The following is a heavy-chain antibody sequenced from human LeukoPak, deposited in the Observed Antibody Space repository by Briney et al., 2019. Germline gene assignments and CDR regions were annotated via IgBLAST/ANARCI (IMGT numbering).Heavy chain of an antibody. CDR3: ARIRGSYYYDSSFHDAFDI. D-gene: IGHD3-22*01. J-gene: IGHJ3*02. CDR2: IYSSGST. CDR1: GGSISSSSYY. Sequence: PSETLSLTCTVSGGSISSSSYYWGWIRQPPGKGLEWIGSIYSSGSTYYNPSLKSRVTISVDTSKNQFSLKLSSVTAADTAVYYCARIRGSYYYDSSFHDAFDIWGQGTMVTVSS. V-gene: IGHV4-39*01.